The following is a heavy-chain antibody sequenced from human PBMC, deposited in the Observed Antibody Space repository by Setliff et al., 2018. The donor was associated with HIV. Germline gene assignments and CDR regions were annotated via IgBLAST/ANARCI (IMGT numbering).Heavy chain of an antibody. V-gene: IGHV4-4*02. D-gene: IGHD3-10*01. J-gene: IGHJ3*02. Sequence: SETLSLTCAVSGGSISISNWWSWVRQPPGKGLEWIGEIYHIGSTNYNPSLKSRVTISVDKSKNQFSLKLSSVTAADTAVYYCARDSGILWFGELLQAFDIWGQGTMVTVS. CDR3: ARDSGILWFGELLQAFDI. CDR1: GGSISISNW. CDR2: IYHIGST.